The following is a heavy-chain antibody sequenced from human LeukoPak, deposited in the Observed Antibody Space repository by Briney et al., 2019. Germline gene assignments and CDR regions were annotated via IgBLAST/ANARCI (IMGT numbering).Heavy chain of an antibody. CDR1: GGSFSGYY. CDR2: INHSGST. J-gene: IGHJ3*02. D-gene: IGHD3-10*01. Sequence: SETLSLTCAVYGGSFSGYYWSWIRQPPGKGLEWIGEINHSGSTNYNPSLKSRVTISVDTSKNQFSLKLSSVTAADTAVYYCASYMVREEDAFDIWGQGTMVTVSS. V-gene: IGHV4-34*01. CDR3: ASYMVREEDAFDI.